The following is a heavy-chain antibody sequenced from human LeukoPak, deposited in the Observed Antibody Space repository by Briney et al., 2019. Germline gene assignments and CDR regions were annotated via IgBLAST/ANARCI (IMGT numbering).Heavy chain of an antibody. V-gene: IGHV4-61*02. Sequence: SQTLSLTCTVSGGSISSGSYYWRWIRQPAGKGLEWIGRIYTSGSTNYNPSLKSRVTISVDTSKNQFSLKLTSVTAADTAVFYCAGLTYYYDSSGYRSDAFDIWGQGTMVTVSS. J-gene: IGHJ3*02. CDR1: GGSISSGSYY. CDR2: IYTSGST. CDR3: AGLTYYYDSSGYRSDAFDI. D-gene: IGHD3-22*01.